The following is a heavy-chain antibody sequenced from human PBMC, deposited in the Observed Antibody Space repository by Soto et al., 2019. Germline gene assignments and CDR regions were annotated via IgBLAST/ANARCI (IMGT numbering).Heavy chain of an antibody. V-gene: IGHV3-7*03. CDR2: LKHEGREK. CDR3: ASGPYSRSSFGIDY. CDR1: GFTFSSFW. Sequence: GGSLRLSCAASGFTFSSFWMSWVRLAPGKGWEWVANLKHEGREKYYVDSLKGRFTISRDNAKNTLYLQINSLRVEDTPVYYCASGPYSRSSFGIDYWGQGTLVTVSP. D-gene: IGHD6-6*01. J-gene: IGHJ4*02.